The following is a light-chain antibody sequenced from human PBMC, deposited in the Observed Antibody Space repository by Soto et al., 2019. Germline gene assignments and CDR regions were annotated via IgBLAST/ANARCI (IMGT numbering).Light chain of an antibody. V-gene: IGKV1-12*01. J-gene: IGKJ2*01. CDR1: QDIAEW. CDR3: LQVKAFPYT. CDR2: GAS. Sequence: DLQMTQSPSSVSASIGERVTITCRASQDIAEWLAWYQQKPGKGPKLLISGASTLQSGVPSRFSGSGSGTDFTLTISSLQRDDFASYYCLQVKAFPYTFGQGTKVEIK.